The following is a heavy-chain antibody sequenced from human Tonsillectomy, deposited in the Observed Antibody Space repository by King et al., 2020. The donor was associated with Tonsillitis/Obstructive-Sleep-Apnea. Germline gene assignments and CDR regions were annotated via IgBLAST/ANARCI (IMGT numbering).Heavy chain of an antibody. CDR2: IHYSGGT. Sequence: QLQESGPGLVKPSETLSLTCTVSGGSISNYYWSWIRQPPGKGLEWIGYIHYSGGTKYNPSLKSRVTISVDTSKNQFSLKLSSVTAADTAGYYCAQEGTDAFDIWGQGTMVTVSS. J-gene: IGHJ3*02. D-gene: IGHD1-14*01. V-gene: IGHV4-59*08. CDR3: AQEGTDAFDI. CDR1: GGSISNYY.